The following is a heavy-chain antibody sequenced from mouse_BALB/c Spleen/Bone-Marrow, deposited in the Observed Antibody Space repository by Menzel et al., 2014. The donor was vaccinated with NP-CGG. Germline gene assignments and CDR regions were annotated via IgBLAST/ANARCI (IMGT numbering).Heavy chain of an antibody. CDR1: GYTFTYYT. J-gene: IGHJ3*01. CDR2: INPNSDYT. D-gene: IGHD2-2*01. CDR3: AREVYGSWFAY. Sequence: VQLQESGAELARPGASVKMSCKASGYTFTYYTMYWVKQRPGQGLEWIGYINPNSDYTNYNQKFKDKATLTADKSSSTAYMQLSSLTSEDSAVYYCAREVYGSWFAYWGQGTLVTCSA. V-gene: IGHV1-4*01.